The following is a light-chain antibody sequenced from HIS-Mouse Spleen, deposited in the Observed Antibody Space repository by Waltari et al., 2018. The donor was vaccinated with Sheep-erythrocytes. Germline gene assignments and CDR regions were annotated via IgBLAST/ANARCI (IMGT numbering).Light chain of an antibody. CDR2: DVS. V-gene: IGLV2-11*01. Sequence: QSALTPPRSVSGSPGQSVTISCTGTSSDVGGYKYVSWYQQHPVKAPKLMTYDVSKRPSGVPDRFSGSKSGNTASLTISGLQAEDEADYYCCSYAGSYTLVFGGGTKLTVL. CDR1: SSDVGGYKY. CDR3: CSYAGSYTLV. J-gene: IGLJ2*01.